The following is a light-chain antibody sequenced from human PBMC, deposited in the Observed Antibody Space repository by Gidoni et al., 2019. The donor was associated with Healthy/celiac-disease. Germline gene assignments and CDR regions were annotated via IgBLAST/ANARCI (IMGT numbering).Light chain of an antibody. CDR2: AAS. J-gene: IGKJ5*01. V-gene: IGKV1-39*01. Sequence: DIQMTPAPSSLSASVGDRATITCRASQSISSYLNWYQQKPGQAPKLLIYAASSLHSGIPARFSGSGSGTDFTLTISSLEPEDFATYYCQQSYSTPTTFGQGTRLEIK. CDR1: QSISSY. CDR3: QQSYSTPTT.